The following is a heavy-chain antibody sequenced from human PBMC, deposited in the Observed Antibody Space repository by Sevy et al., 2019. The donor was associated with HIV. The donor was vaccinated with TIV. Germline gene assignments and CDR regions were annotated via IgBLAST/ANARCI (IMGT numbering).Heavy chain of an antibody. CDR3: ARETDNSARWLDP. Sequence: GGSLRLSCAAYGFTFSNYAMAWVRQAPGRGLEWVSAISDSGGSTDYADSVKGRFTISRDNSKNTLFLQMNSLTVEDTAVYYCARETDNSARWLDPWGQGTLVTVSS. V-gene: IGHV3-23*01. J-gene: IGHJ5*02. D-gene: IGHD4-4*01. CDR1: GFTFSNYA. CDR2: ISDSGGST.